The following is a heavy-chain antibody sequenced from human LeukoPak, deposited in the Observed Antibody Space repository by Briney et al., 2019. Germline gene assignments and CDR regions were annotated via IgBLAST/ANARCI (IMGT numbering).Heavy chain of an antibody. D-gene: IGHD6-13*01. J-gene: IGHJ4*02. CDR2: IYPGDSDT. V-gene: IGHV5-51*01. CDR3: ALTVGAAAAHFDY. CDR1: GGSINSYY. Sequence: ETLSLTCTVSGGSINSYYWSWIRQPPGKGLEWMGIIYPGDSDTRYSPSFQGQVTISADKSISTAYLQWSSLKASDTAMYYCALTVGAAAAHFDYWGQGTLVTVSS.